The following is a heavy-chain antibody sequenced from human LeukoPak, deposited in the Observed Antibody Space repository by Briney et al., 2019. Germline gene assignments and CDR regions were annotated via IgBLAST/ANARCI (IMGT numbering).Heavy chain of an antibody. D-gene: IGHD3-22*01. CDR1: GGSISSYY. J-gene: IGHJ4*02. CDR3: AREGYYDSGAYQSEY. Sequence: SETLSLTCTVSGGSISSYYWSWIRQPPGKGLEWIGYIYYSGSTYYSPSLKSRVTISLDTSKNQFSLKLSSVTAADTAVYYCAREGYYDSGAYQSEYWGQGTLVTVSS. CDR2: IYYSGST. V-gene: IGHV4-59*01.